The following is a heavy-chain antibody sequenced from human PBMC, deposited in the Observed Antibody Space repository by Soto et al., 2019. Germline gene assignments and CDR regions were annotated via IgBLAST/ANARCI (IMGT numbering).Heavy chain of an antibody. V-gene: IGHV3-23*01. D-gene: IGHD3-10*01. CDR2: ISGNGGKT. CDR3: AKATTYYFGSGSSPFDS. J-gene: IGHJ4*02. CDR1: GFTFSTYA. Sequence: GVSLRLSCAASGFTFSTYAMTWVRQAPGKGLEWVSPISGNGGKTYYAASVKGRFTMSRDNSKNTLYLQMNSLRADDTAIYYCAKATTYYFGSGSSPFDSWGPGTLVTVSS.